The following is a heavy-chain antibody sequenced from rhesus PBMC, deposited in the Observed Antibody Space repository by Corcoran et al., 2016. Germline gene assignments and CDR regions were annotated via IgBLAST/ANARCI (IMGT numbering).Heavy chain of an antibody. CDR2: LYAPSGSN. J-gene: IGHJ5-1*01. CDR3: ARAPSDHPNSNYDRFDV. V-gene: IGHV4-147*01. CDR1: GGSISSDY. D-gene: IGHD4-23*01. Sequence: QVQLQESGPGLVKPSETLSLSCAVSGGSISSDYWHWIRQPPGKGLEWIGRLYAPSGSNRYNPSPTSRVTSAADTSKNQFSLKLSSVTVADTAVYFCARAPSDHPNSNYDRFDVWGPGVLVTVSS.